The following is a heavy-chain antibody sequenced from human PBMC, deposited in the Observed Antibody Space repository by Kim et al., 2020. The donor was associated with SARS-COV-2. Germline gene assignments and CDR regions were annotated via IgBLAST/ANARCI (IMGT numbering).Heavy chain of an antibody. CDR2: IRRDGGRK. V-gene: IGHV3-7*03. CDR3: ARVRQGAEAGNY. CDR1: GFAFSNYY. D-gene: IGHD6-13*01. Sequence: GGSLRLSCAASGFAFSNYYMSWVRQAPGKGLEWLSNIRRDGGRKNYVDSVKGRFTISRDNAKNSLYLQMNSLRTEDTAVYYCARVRQGAEAGNYWGRGTL. J-gene: IGHJ4*02.